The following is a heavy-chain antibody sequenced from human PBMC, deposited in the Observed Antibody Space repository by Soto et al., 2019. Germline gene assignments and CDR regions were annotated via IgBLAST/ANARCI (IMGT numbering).Heavy chain of an antibody. CDR1: GFTVSSNY. CDR2: IYSGGST. Sequence: PGGSLRLSCAASGFTVSSNYMSWVRQAPGKGLEWVSVIYSGGSTYYADSVKGRFTISRDNSKNTLYLQMNSLRAEDTAVYYCARDSAYDILTGYYPIGMDVWGQGTTVTVSS. V-gene: IGHV3-53*01. J-gene: IGHJ6*02. D-gene: IGHD3-9*01. CDR3: ARDSAYDILTGYYPIGMDV.